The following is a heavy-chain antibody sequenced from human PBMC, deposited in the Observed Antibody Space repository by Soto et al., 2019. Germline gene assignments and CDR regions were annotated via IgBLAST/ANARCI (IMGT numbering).Heavy chain of an antibody. D-gene: IGHD1-26*01. V-gene: IGHV3-21*01. CDR1: GFTFSSYS. CDR2: ISSSSSYI. J-gene: IGHJ5*02. CDR3: ARVALKVGALRINWFDP. Sequence: GGSLRLSCAASGFTFSSYSMNWVRQAPGKGLEWVSSISSSSSYIYYADSVKGRFTISRDNAKNSLYLQMNSLRAEDTAVYCCARVALKVGALRINWFDPWGQGTLVTVS.